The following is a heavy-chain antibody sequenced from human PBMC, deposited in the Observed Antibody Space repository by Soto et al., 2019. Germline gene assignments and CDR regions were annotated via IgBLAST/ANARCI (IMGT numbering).Heavy chain of an antibody. Sequence: LSLTCAVYGGSFSGYYWSWIRQPPGKGLEWIGEINHSGSTNYNPSLKSRVTISVDTSKNQFSLKLSSVTAADTAVYYCARGYSSSWYRYYYGMDVWGQGTTVTVSS. D-gene: IGHD6-13*01. CDR1: GGSFSGYY. J-gene: IGHJ6*02. CDR2: INHSGST. CDR3: ARGYSSSWYRYYYGMDV. V-gene: IGHV4-34*01.